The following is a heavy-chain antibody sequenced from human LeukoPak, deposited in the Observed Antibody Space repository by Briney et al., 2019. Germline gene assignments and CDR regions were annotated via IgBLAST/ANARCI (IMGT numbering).Heavy chain of an antibody. J-gene: IGHJ4*02. CDR2: IYTSGST. CDR3: ARESDYYDSSGYYDY. Sequence: SETLSLTCTVSGGSISSGSYYWSWIRQPAGKGLEWIGRIYTSGSTNYNPSLKSRVTISVDTSKNQFSLKLSSVTAADTAVYYCARESDYYDSSGYYDYWGQGTLVTVSS. D-gene: IGHD3-22*01. CDR1: GGSISSGSYY. V-gene: IGHV4-61*02.